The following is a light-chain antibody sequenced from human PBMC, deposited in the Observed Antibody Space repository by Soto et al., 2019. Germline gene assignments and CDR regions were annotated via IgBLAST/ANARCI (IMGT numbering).Light chain of an antibody. CDR1: QSVSSY. J-gene: IGKJ4*01. V-gene: IGKV3-11*01. CDR2: DAS. Sequence: EIVLTQSPATLSLSPGERATLSCRASQSVSSYLAWHQQKPGQAPRLLIYDASNRATGIPARFSGSGSGTDFTLTISSQEPEDFAVYYCQQRSNWPPLLTFGGGTKVEIK. CDR3: QQRSNWPPLLT.